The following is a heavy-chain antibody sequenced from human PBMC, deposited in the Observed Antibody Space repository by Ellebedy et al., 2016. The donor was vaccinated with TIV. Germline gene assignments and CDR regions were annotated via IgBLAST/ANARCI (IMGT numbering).Heavy chain of an antibody. D-gene: IGHD3-22*01. CDR3: ARGIDSSGYFHDDAFEI. V-gene: IGHV1-18*04. Sequence: AASVKVSCKASGYTFTNYGITWVRQAPGQGLEWMAWISGYNGNTNYAQGFQGRLTMTTDKSTSTAYMELRSLRSDDTAVYYCARGIDSSGYFHDDAFEIWGQGTLVTVSS. J-gene: IGHJ3*02. CDR2: ISGYNGNT. CDR1: GYTFTNYG.